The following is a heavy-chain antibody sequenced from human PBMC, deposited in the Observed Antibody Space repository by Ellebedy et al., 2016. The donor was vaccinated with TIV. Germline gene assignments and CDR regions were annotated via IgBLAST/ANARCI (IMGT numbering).Heavy chain of an antibody. Sequence: PGGSLRLSCGASAFTFSDYYMRLIRQAPGKGLEWVSSISSSSSYTNYADSVKGRFTIARDNAKNSLYLHMNSLRAEDTAVYYCARDLVGATAFDYWGQGTLVTVSS. CDR3: ARDLVGATAFDY. CDR2: ISSSSSYT. D-gene: IGHD1-26*01. V-gene: IGHV3-11*05. J-gene: IGHJ4*02. CDR1: AFTFSDYY.